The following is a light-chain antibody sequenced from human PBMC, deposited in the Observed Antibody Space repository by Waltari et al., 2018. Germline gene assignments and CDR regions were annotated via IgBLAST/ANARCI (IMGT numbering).Light chain of an antibody. J-gene: IGKJ1*01. Sequence: EIVFTQSPGTLSLSPGETATLSCRASQRVSRALVWYQQKPGQAPRLLIYDASRRAPGIPDRFSGSGSGTDFSLTISRLEPEDFAVYYCQKYERLPATFGQGTKVEIK. CDR1: QRVSRA. V-gene: IGKV3-20*01. CDR3: QKYERLPAT. CDR2: DAS.